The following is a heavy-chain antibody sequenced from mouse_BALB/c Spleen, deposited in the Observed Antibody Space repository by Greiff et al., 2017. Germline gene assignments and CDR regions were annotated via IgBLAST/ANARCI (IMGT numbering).Heavy chain of an antibody. CDR3: ARKDPNWALYYAMDY. V-gene: IGHV5-17*02. J-gene: IGHJ4*01. CDR2: ISSGSSTI. Sequence: DVQLVESGGGLVQPGGSRKLSCAASGFTFSSFGMHWVRQAPEKGLEWVAYISSGSSTIYYADTVKGRFTISRDNPKNTLFLQMTSLRSEDTAMYYCARKDPNWALYYAMDYWGQGTSVTVSS. CDR1: GFTFSSFG. D-gene: IGHD4-1*01.